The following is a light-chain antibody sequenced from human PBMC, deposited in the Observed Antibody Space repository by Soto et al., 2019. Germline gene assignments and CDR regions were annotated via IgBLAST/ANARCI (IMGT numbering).Light chain of an antibody. CDR3: SSYAGSSNV. CDR1: SSNIGSNT. V-gene: IGLV1-44*01. J-gene: IGLJ1*01. CDR2: SNN. Sequence: QSVLTQPPSASGTPGQRVTISCSGSSSNIGSNTVNWYQQLPGTAPKLLIYSNNQRPLGVPDRFSGSKSGNTASLTVSGLQAEDEADYYCSSYAGSSNVFGTGTKLTVL.